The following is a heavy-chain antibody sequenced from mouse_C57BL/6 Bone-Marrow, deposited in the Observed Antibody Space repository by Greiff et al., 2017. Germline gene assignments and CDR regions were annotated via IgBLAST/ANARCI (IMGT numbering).Heavy chain of an antibody. CDR3: AREKY. V-gene: IGHV3-6*01. Sequence: DVQLVESGPGLVKPSQSLSLTCSVTGYSITSGYYWNWIRQFPGNKLEWMGYISYDGSNNYNPSLKNRISITRDTSKNQFFLKLNSVTTEDTATYYCAREKYGGQGTTLTVSS. CDR2: ISYDGSN. J-gene: IGHJ2*01. CDR1: GYSITSGYY.